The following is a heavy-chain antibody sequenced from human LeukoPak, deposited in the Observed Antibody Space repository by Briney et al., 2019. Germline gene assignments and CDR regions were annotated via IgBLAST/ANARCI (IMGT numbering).Heavy chain of an antibody. CDR1: GFTFSDYW. CDR3: TSRQYSSSSKDFDY. Sequence: GGSLRLSCAASGFTFSDYWLHWVRQASGKGLEWVGRIRSKANSYATAYAASVKGRFTISRDDSKNTAYLQMNSLKTEDTAVYYCTSRQYSSSSKDFDYWGQGTLVTVSS. D-gene: IGHD6-6*01. CDR2: IRSKANSYAT. J-gene: IGHJ4*02. V-gene: IGHV3-73*01.